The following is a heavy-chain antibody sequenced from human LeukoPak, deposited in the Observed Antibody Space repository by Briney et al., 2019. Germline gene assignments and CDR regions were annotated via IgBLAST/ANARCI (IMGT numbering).Heavy chain of an antibody. V-gene: IGHV1-2*02. J-gene: IGHJ4*02. CDR2: INPNSGGT. CDR1: GYTFTGYY. D-gene: IGHD3-3*01. CDR3: ASGAVATIFGVVIIQHFDY. Sequence: ASVKVSCKASGYTFTGYYMHWLRQAPGQGLEWMGWINPNSGGTNYAQMFQGRVTMTRDTSISTAYMELSRLRSDDTAVYYCASGAVATIFGVVIIQHFDYWGQGTLVTVSS.